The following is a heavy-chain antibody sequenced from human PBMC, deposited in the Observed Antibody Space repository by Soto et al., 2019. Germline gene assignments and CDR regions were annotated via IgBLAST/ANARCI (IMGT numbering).Heavy chain of an antibody. Sequence: QVQLVQSGAEVKKPGASVKVSCKTSGHTLINYYMHWVRQAPGQGLDWLGKIDPSGNGTSYAERFQGRITLTSDTSTKTVYVELSSLRSEDTAIYYCAINYYDSSGYLYWGQGPLVTVSS. CDR3: AINYYDSSGYLY. CDR2: IDPSGNGT. CDR1: GHTLINYY. D-gene: IGHD3-22*01. V-gene: IGHV1-46*01. J-gene: IGHJ4*02.